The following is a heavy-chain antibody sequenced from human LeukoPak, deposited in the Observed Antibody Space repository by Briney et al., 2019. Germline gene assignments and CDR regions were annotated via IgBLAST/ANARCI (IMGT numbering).Heavy chain of an antibody. J-gene: IGHJ4*02. CDR2: IKQDETEK. V-gene: IGHV3-7*04. CDR1: GFTFSNFW. CDR3: VKDFGRVHGTPDS. D-gene: IGHD3-16*01. Sequence: GGSLRLSCTASGFTFSNFWMGWVRQAPGRGLEWVANIKQDETEKFYLGSVKGRFTISRDNAKNIVYLQMNGLRSEDTAVYYCVKDFGRVHGTPDSWGQGTLVTVSS.